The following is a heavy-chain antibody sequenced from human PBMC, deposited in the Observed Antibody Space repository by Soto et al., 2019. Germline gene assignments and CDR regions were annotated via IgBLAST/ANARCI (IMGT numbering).Heavy chain of an antibody. J-gene: IGHJ5*02. V-gene: IGHV4-4*07. Sequence: ETPSLTCTVSGASISGFYWSWIRKSAGKGLEWIGRIYATGTTDYNPSLKSRVMMSVDTSKKQFSLKLRSVTAANTAVYYCVRDGTKTLRDWFDPWGQGISVTVSS. D-gene: IGHD1-1*01. CDR1: GASISGFY. CDR2: IYATGTT. CDR3: VRDGTKTLRDWFDP.